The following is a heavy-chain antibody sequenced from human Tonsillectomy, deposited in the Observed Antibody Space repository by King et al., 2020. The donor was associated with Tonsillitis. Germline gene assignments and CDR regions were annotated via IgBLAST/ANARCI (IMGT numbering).Heavy chain of an antibody. CDR3: ARDYYNSGSYAFDY. CDR2: ISSRSSTI. J-gene: IGHJ4*02. Sequence: VQLVESGGGLIQPGGALRLSCAASGFTFSRYNMNWVRQAPGRGLEWGAYISSRSSTIYYEDSVKGRFTVSRDNAKDSLYLRMNTLSADDTAVYYCARDYYNSGSYAFDYWGQGTLVTVSS. D-gene: IGHD3-10*01. V-gene: IGHV3-48*01. CDR1: GFTFSRYN.